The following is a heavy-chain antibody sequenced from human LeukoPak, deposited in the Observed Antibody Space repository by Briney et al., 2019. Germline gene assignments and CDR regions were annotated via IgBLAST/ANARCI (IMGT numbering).Heavy chain of an antibody. CDR2: MNPNSGNT. Sequence: ASVKVSCKASGYTFTSYDINWVRQATGQGLEWMGWMNPNSGNTGYAQKFQGRVTMTRNTSINTAYMELSSLRSEDTAVYYCARGHGLLWFGESQFDYWGQGTLVTVSS. CDR1: GYTFTSYD. V-gene: IGHV1-8*01. CDR3: ARGHGLLWFGESQFDY. D-gene: IGHD3-10*01. J-gene: IGHJ4*02.